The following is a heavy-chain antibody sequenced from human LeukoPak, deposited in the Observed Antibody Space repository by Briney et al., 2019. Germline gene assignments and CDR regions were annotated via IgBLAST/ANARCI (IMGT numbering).Heavy chain of an antibody. J-gene: IGHJ4*02. CDR1: GGSFSGYY. V-gene: IGHV4-34*01. CDR2: INHSGST. CDR3: ARDGGDSSGTKNYFDY. D-gene: IGHD3-22*01. Sequence: SETLPLTCAAYGGSFSGYYWSWIRQPPGKGLEWIGEINHSGSTNYNPSLKSRVTISVDTSKNQFSLKLSSMTAADTAVYYCARDGGDSSGTKNYFDYWGQGTLVTVSS.